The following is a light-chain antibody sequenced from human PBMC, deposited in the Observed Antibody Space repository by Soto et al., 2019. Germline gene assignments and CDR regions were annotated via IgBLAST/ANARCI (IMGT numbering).Light chain of an antibody. CDR2: SLS. J-gene: IGKJ1*01. V-gene: IGKV2-40*01. CDR1: QSVLDSAEAKNL. Sequence: MTQTPLTLSVSLGEPVTISCRSSQSVLDSAEAKNLLDWYQQKPGQSPRLLIYSLSNRASGVPERFSGSGSGTDFRLNISRVQAEDVAVYYCMQPIGAPCTFGQGTKVDIK. CDR3: MQPIGAPCT.